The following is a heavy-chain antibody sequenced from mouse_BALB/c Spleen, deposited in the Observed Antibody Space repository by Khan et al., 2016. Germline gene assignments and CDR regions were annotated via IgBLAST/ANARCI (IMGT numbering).Heavy chain of an antibody. D-gene: IGHD1-1*01. CDR3: ARGDYGSSTGAY. CDR2: IWAGGST. J-gene: IGHJ3*01. CDR1: GFSLTSYG. V-gene: IGHV2-9*02. Sequence: QVQLKESGPGLVAPSQSLSITCTVSGFSLTSYGVHWVRQPPGKGLEWLGVIWAGGSTNYNSALMSSLSISKDNSKSQVFLKMNSLQTDDTAMYYCARGDYGSSTGAYWGQGTLVAVSA.